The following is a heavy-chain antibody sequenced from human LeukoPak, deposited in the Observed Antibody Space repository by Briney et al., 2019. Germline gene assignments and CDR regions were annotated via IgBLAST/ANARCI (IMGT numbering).Heavy chain of an antibody. D-gene: IGHD4-11*01. CDR1: GFTVSSNY. CDR3: ARDKGKSPTTTSIDY. J-gene: IGHJ4*02. CDR2: IYSGGST. Sequence: GGSLRLSCAASGFTVSSNYMSWVRQAPGKGLEWVSVIYSGGSTYYADSVKGRFTISRDNSKNTLYLQMNSLRAEDTAVYYCARDKGKSPTTTSIDYWGQGTLVTVSS. V-gene: IGHV3-53*01.